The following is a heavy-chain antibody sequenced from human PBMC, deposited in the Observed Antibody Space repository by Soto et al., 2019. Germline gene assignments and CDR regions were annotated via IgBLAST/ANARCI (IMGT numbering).Heavy chain of an antibody. V-gene: IGHV3-9*01. CDR1: GFTFDDYA. D-gene: IGHD3-16*01. Sequence: EVQLVESGGGLVQPGRSLRLSCAASGFTFDDYAIHWVRQAPGKGLEWVSGISWNGGSIAYADSVKGRFTISRDNAKNSLDLQMNSLRSEDTALYYCAKARTSLGTPRFDYWGQGTLVTVSS. CDR3: AKARTSLGTPRFDY. CDR2: ISWNGGSI. J-gene: IGHJ4*02.